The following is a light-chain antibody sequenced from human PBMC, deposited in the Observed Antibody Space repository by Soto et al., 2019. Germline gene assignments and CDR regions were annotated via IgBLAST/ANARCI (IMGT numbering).Light chain of an antibody. CDR3: QQYNTYWT. V-gene: IGKV1-5*03. CDR1: QSVSNK. CDR2: KAS. Sequence: DIQMTQSPSTLSASDGDRVTITCRASQSVSNKLAWYEQRPGKARELLIYKASSLVSGVPSRFSGSGSGTEFTLTSSSLQPDDFATYYCQQYNTYWTFGQGTKVDIK. J-gene: IGKJ1*01.